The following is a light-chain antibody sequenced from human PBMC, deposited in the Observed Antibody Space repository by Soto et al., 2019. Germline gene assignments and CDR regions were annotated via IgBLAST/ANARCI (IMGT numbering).Light chain of an antibody. CDR2: DAS. CDR3: QQYNTYWT. J-gene: IGKJ1*01. V-gene: IGKV1-5*01. CDR1: QNVNNW. Sequence: DIHMAQFPSALSASVGDRVIITCRASQNVNNWLAWYQHKPGKAPQLLIYDASVLETGVPSRFSGSGSGTEFTLAISGLQSDDFATYSCQQYNTYWTFGPGTKVDIK.